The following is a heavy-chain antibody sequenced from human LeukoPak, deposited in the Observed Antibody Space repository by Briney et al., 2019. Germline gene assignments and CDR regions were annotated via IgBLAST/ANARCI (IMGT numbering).Heavy chain of an antibody. D-gene: IGHD3-9*01. CDR3: ARAPDILTGYYIAAFDI. J-gene: IGHJ3*02. CDR2: IRYDESNR. V-gene: IGHV3-30*02. Sequence: PGGSLRLSCAASGFTFSGYGMHWVRQAPGKGLEWVAFIRYDESNRYYADSVRGRFTISRDNSKNTLYLQMGSLRAEDMAVYYCARAPDILTGYYIAAFDIWGQGTMVTVSS. CDR1: GFTFSGYG.